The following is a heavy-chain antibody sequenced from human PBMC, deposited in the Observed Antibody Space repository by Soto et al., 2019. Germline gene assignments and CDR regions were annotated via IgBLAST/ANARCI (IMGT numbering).Heavy chain of an antibody. CDR1: GGSISSYY. CDR2: IYYSGST. CDR3: AGTRSSSWYSDWFDP. J-gene: IGHJ5*02. V-gene: IGHV4-59*01. D-gene: IGHD6-13*01. Sequence: SETLSLTCTVSGGSISSYYWSWIRQPPGKGLEWIGYIYYSGSTNYNPSLRSRVTISVDTSKNQFSLKLSSVTAADTAVYYCAGTRSSSWYSDWFDPWGQGTLVTVSS.